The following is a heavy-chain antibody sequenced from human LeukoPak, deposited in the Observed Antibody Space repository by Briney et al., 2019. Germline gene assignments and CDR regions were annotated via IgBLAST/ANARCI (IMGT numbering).Heavy chain of an antibody. J-gene: IGHJ4*02. CDR3: AKSWDFWSGYRFDY. D-gene: IGHD3-3*01. CDR2: IYSGGST. V-gene: IGHV3-53*01. CDR1: GFTVSSNY. Sequence: PGGSLRLSCAASGFTVSSNYMSWVRQAPGKGLEWVSVIYSGGSTYYADSVKGRFTISRDNSKNTLYLQMNSLRAEDTAVYYCAKSWDFWSGYRFDYWGRGTLVTVSS.